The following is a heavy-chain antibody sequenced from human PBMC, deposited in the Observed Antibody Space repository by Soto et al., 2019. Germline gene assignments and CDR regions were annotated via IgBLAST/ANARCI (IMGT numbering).Heavy chain of an antibody. Sequence: EVQLVESGGGPVRPGGTLRLSCAGSGFTLSSYSMNWVRQAPGKGLEWVSSSSSSDTYKYYADSVKGRFTISRENAKNSVYLQMNSLRAEDTAVYYCARDGSGSYYANLDFWGQGTLVTVSS. CDR3: ARDGSGSYYANLDF. J-gene: IGHJ4*02. CDR2: SSSSDTYK. V-gene: IGHV3-21*01. D-gene: IGHD3-10*01. CDR1: GFTLSSYS.